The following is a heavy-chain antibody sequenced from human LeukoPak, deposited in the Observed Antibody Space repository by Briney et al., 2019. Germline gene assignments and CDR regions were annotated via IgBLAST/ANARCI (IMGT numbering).Heavy chain of an antibody. CDR3: ASFYQAYYFDY. D-gene: IGHD2-21*01. Sequence: SETLSLICTVSGGSISSGDFYWGWIRQPPGKGLEWIGYIYYSGSTYYNPSLKSRVTISVDTSKNQFSLKLSSVTAADTAVYYCASFYQAYYFDYWGQGTLVTVSS. J-gene: IGHJ4*02. CDR2: IYYSGST. CDR1: GGSISSGDFY. V-gene: IGHV4-30-4*01.